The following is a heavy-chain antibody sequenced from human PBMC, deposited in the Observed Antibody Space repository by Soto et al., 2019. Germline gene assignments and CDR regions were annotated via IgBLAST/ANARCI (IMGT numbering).Heavy chain of an antibody. CDR2: IYYSGST. CDR3: ARERFRVPEDYFGY. J-gene: IGHJ4*02. Sequence: PGKGLEWIGYIYYSGSTYYNPSLKSRVTISVDTSKNQFSLKLSSVTAADTAVFYCARERFRVPEDYFGYWGQGPLVTVSS. V-gene: IGHV4-31*02.